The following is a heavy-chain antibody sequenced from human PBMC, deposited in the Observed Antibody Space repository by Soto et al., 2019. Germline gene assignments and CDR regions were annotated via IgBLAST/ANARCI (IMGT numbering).Heavy chain of an antibody. CDR1: GGSISSSNW. D-gene: IGHD6-19*01. J-gene: IGHJ6*02. CDR2: IYHSGST. Sequence: PSETLSLTCAVSGGSISSSNWWSWVRQPPGKGLEWIGEIYHSGSTNYNPSLKSRVTISVDKSKNQFSLKLSSVTAADTAVYYCASGGAVAKPALCYYYGMDVWGQGTTVTVSS. V-gene: IGHV4-4*02. CDR3: ASGGAVAKPALCYYYGMDV.